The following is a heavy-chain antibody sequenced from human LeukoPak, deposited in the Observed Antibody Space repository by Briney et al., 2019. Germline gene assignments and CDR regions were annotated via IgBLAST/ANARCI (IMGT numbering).Heavy chain of an antibody. J-gene: IGHJ5*02. V-gene: IGHV1-2*02. CDR3: ARGIPRSYCTPIDCNPNWFDP. CDR1: GYAFSDYY. CDR2: IDPTSGDT. Sequence: PGASVKVSCKASGYAFSDYYMHWVRQAPGQGLEWMGWIDPTSGDTKYAHKFQGRVSMTRDTSISAADMGVSSLRSDDTAVYYCARGIPRSYCTPIDCNPNWFDPWGQGTLVIVSS. D-gene: IGHD2-8*01.